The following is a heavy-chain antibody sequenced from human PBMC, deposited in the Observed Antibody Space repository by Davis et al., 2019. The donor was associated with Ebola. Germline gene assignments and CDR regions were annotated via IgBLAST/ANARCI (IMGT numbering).Heavy chain of an antibody. CDR2: IYYSGST. CDR3: AGDSVLRYAFDI. CDR1: GASISSYY. J-gene: IGHJ3*02. Sequence: MPSETLSLTCSVSGASISSYYWSWIRQPPGKGLEWIGYIYYSGSTNYNPSLKSRVTISVDTSKNQFSLKLSSVTAADTAVYYCAGDSVLRYAFDIWGQGTMVTVSS. D-gene: IGHD5/OR15-5a*01. V-gene: IGHV4-59*12.